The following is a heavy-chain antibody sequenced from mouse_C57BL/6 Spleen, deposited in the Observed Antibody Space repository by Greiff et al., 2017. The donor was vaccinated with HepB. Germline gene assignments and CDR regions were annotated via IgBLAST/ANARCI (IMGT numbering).Heavy chain of an antibody. D-gene: IGHD3-1*01. CDR2: IDPSDSYT. J-gene: IGHJ4*01. CDR1: GYTFTSYW. V-gene: IGHV1-69*01. Sequence: QVQLQQPGAELVIPGASVKLSCKASGYTFTSYWMLWVKQRPGQGLEWIGEIDPSDSYTNYNQKFKGKSTLTVDKSSSTAYMQLSSLTSEDSAVYYCARSGRNGAMDYWSHGAAASVSS. CDR3: ARSGRNGAMDY.